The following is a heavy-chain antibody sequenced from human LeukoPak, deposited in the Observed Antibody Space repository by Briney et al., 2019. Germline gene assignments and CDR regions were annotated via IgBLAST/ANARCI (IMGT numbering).Heavy chain of an antibody. J-gene: IGHJ5*02. V-gene: IGHV3-23*01. CDR2: ISGSGGSP. CDR1: GFTFSTYV. D-gene: IGHD5-18*01. Sequence: GALRLSCAASGFTFSTYVMSWVRQAPGKGLEWVSGISGSGGSPYYADSVKGRFTISRDNSKNTVYPQMNSLKAEDTAVYYCAKEHSYGPDWFDPWGQGTLVTVSS. CDR3: AKEHSYGPDWFDP.